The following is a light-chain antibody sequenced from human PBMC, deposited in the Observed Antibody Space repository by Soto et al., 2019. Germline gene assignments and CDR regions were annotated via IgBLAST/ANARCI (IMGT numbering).Light chain of an antibody. Sequence: QCALTQAPSESGSPGQSVTISCTGTSSDVGGYNYVSWYQQHPGKVPKLMIYEVNKRPSGVPDRFSGSKSGNTASLTVSGLQAEDEADYYCTSYAGGNNVFGTGTKLTVL. J-gene: IGLJ1*01. CDR3: TSYAGGNNV. V-gene: IGLV2-8*01. CDR2: EVN. CDR1: SSDVGGYNY.